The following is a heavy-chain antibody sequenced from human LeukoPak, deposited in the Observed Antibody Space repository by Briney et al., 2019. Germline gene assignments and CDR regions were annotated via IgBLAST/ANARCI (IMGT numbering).Heavy chain of an antibody. J-gene: IGHJ4*02. D-gene: IGHD2-21*01. CDR2: VRNDGSDT. CDR3: AKDYRIGYSDHFDY. V-gene: IGHV3-30*02. Sequence: PGTSLRLSCTTSGLTFTSHGFHWLRQVVGKRLEWVAFVRNDGSDTYHADSVKGRFSISRDNSKNTLYLQMDSLRGEDAAIYYCAKDYRIGYSDHFDYWGQGALVTVSS. CDR1: GLTFTSHG.